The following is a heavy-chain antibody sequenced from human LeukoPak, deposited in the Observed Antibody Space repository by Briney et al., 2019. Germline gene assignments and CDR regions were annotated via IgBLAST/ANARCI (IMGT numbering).Heavy chain of an antibody. CDR3: ARTAVAGTNWFDP. V-gene: IGHV4-61*02. CDR1: GGSISSGSYY. D-gene: IGHD6-19*01. J-gene: IGHJ5*02. Sequence: SETLSLTCTVSGGSISSGSYYWSWIRQPAGKGLEWIGRIYTSGSTNYNPSLKSRVTISVDTSKNQFSLKLSSVTAADTAVYYCARTAVAGTNWFDPWGQGTLVTVSS. CDR2: IYTSGST.